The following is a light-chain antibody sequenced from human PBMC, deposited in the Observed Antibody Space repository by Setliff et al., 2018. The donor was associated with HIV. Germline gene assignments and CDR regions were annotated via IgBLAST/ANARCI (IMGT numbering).Light chain of an antibody. Sequence: QSVLTQPASVSGSPGQSITISCTGTSSDVGGYIYVSWYQQHPGKAPKLMIYDVSKWPSGVSNRFSGSKSGNTASLTISGLQTEDEADYYCSSYTSSSTYVFGTGTKVTVL. V-gene: IGLV2-14*01. J-gene: IGLJ1*01. CDR3: SSYTSSSTYV. CDR1: SSDVGGYIY. CDR2: DVS.